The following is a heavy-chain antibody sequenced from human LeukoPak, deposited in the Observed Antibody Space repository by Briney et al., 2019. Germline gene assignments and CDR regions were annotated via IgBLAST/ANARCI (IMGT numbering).Heavy chain of an antibody. D-gene: IGHD3-22*01. CDR3: ANPSGYYDSSGYYYDYYGMDV. CDR1: GYTFTRYY. V-gene: IGHV1-2*02. Sequence: ASVKVSCKASGYTFTRYYMHWVRQAPGQGLEWMGWINPNSGGTNYAQKFQGRVTMTRDTSISTAYMELSRLRSDDTAVYYCANPSGYYDSSGYYYDYYGMDVWGQGTTVTVSS. J-gene: IGHJ6*02. CDR2: INPNSGGT.